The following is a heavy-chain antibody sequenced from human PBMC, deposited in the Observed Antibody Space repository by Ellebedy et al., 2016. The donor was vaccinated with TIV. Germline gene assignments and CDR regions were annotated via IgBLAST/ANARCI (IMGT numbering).Heavy chain of an antibody. CDR3: ARHTQSIVGSGGFDY. V-gene: IGHV5-51*01. D-gene: IGHD1-26*01. CDR1: GYSFTNYW. CDR2: IYPADSDT. Sequence: GESLKISXKASGYSFTNYWIGWVRQMPGKGLEWVGIIYPADSDTRYGPAFQGQVTISADKSISTAYLQWNSLKASDTAMYYCARHTQSIVGSGGFDYWGQGALVTVSS. J-gene: IGHJ4*02.